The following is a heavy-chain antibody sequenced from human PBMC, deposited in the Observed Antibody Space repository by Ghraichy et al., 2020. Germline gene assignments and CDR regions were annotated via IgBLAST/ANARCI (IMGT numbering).Heavy chain of an antibody. Sequence: SVKVSCKASGDTFTSYAISWVRQAPGQGLEWMGRIIPILGRANYAQKFQGRVTITADKSTSTAYMELSSLRSEDTAMYYCASEVNYYDSSGPDYWPQGTLVTVSS. CDR2: IIPILGRA. CDR3: ASEVNYYDSSGPDY. V-gene: IGHV1-69*04. J-gene: IGHJ4*02. CDR1: GDTFTSYA. D-gene: IGHD3-22*01.